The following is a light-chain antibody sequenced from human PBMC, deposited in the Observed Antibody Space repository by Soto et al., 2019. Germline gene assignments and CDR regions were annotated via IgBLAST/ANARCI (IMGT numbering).Light chain of an antibody. CDR3: QQRTNWA. CDR1: QNVSRF. V-gene: IGKV3-11*01. Sequence: ETLLTQSPATLSLSPGDRATLSCRASQNVSRFLAWYQQKSGQAPRLLIYDASNRATGIPARFSGSGSGTDFTLTVSSLEPEAFAVYYCQQRTNWAFGGGTKVEIK. CDR2: DAS. J-gene: IGKJ4*01.